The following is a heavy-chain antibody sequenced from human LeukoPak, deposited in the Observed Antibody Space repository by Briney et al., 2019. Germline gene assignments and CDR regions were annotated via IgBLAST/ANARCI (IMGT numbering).Heavy chain of an antibody. V-gene: IGHV3-74*01. CDR1: GFSLSGYW. Sequence: GGSLRLSCVASGFSLSGYWMYWVRQAPGKGLMYISRNNGDGSTTNYADVVKGRFTMSRDNVKNTLYLQMNSLRVGDTAVYYCARDPRNVGLAPWGQGTLVTVSS. CDR3: ARDPRNVGLAP. CDR2: NNGDGSTT. D-gene: IGHD2-15*01. J-gene: IGHJ5*02.